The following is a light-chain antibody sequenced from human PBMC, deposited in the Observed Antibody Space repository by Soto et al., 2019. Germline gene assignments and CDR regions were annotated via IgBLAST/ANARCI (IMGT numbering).Light chain of an antibody. J-gene: IGKJ1*01. CDR2: KAS. CDR1: QSVSVW. V-gene: IGKV1-5*03. CDR3: QHYYSYSRT. Sequence: DIQMTQSPSTLSASVGDRVTITCRASQSVSVWLAWYQQKPGKAPKLLIYKASSLESGVPSRFSGSGSGTEFTLTISSPQPDDFATYYCQHYYSYSRTFGQGTKVEIQ.